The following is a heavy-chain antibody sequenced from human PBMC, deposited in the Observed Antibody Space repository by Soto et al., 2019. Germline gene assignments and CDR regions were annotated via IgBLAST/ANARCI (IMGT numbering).Heavy chain of an antibody. Sequence: GGSLRLSCAVPGGIFHGYGMHWVRQAPGKGLEWVAIIRFDGSNEEYADSVKGRFTISRDNSKNTLYLQMNTLGAEATAVYYCARDGIGGTVFRGYLDYWGRGTVVTVSS. V-gene: IGHV3-33*01. CDR1: GGIFHGYG. J-gene: IGHJ4*02. CDR2: IRFDGSNE. CDR3: ARDGIGGTVFRGYLDY. D-gene: IGHD1-7*01.